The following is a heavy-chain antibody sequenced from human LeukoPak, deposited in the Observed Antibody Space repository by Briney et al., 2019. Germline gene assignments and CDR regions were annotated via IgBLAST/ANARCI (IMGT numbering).Heavy chain of an antibody. CDR2: ISYDGSNK. V-gene: IGHV3-30-3*01. CDR3: AKAEYSSSPHFDY. J-gene: IGHJ4*02. CDR1: GFTFSSYA. D-gene: IGHD6-6*01. Sequence: GSLRLSCAASGFTFSSYAMHWVRQAPGKGLEWVAVISYDGSNKYYADSVKGRFTISRDNSKNTLYLQMNSLRAEDTAVYYCAKAEYSSSPHFDYWGQGTLVTVSS.